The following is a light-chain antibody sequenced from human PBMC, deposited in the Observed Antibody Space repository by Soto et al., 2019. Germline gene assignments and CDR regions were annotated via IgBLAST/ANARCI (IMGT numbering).Light chain of an antibody. V-gene: IGKV3-15*01. CDR2: GSS. CDR3: QRYNNWPEVT. J-gene: IGKJ4*01. Sequence: EIVMTKSPATLSVSQGERVTLSCRASRGVGDPLAWYQQKPGQTPRLLIYGSSTRATGIPIRFSGSGSGTEFTLTIILLQFEDFAVYYCQRYNNWPEVTFGGGTNLEI. CDR1: RGVGDP.